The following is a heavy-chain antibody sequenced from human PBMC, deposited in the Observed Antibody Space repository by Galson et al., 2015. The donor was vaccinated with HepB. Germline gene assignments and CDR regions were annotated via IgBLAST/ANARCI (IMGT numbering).Heavy chain of an antibody. J-gene: IGHJ3*02. Sequence: SLRLSCAASGFTFSSYAMNWVRQAPGKGLEWVSAISGSGGSTYYADSVKGRFTISRDNSKNTLYLQMNSLKAEDTAVYYCARNEEGWELLSVGAFDMWGQGTMVTVSS. CDR1: GFTFSSYA. CDR2: ISGSGGST. D-gene: IGHD1-26*01. V-gene: IGHV3-23*01. CDR3: ARNEEGWELLSVGAFDM.